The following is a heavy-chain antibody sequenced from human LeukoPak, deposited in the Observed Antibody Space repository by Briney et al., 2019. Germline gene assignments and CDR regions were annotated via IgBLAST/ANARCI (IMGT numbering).Heavy chain of an antibody. V-gene: IGHV3-7*05. CDR3: ARWVITPYYGMDV. D-gene: IGHD3-16*01. J-gene: IGHJ6*02. Sequence: GGSLRLSCAASGFTFSSYWMTWVRQAPGKGLEWVASIKGDGSTKFYVDSLKGRFTISRDNTKNSLYLQMNSLRGEDTALYYCARWVITPYYGMDVWGQGTTVTVSS. CDR2: IKGDGSTK. CDR1: GFTFSSYW.